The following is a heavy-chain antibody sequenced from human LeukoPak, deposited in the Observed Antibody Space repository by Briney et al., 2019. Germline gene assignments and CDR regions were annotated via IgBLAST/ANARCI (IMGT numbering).Heavy chain of an antibody. J-gene: IGHJ4*02. D-gene: IGHD3-22*01. V-gene: IGHV3-30*03. CDR1: GFTFSSYG. CDR2: ISYDGSNK. CDR3: AATGSMIVVVMSY. Sequence: PGGSLRLSCAASGFTFSSYGMHWVRQAPGKGLEWVAVISYDGSNKYYADSVKGRFTISRDNSKNTLYLQMNSLRAEETAVYYCAATGSMIVVVMSYWGQGTLVTVSS.